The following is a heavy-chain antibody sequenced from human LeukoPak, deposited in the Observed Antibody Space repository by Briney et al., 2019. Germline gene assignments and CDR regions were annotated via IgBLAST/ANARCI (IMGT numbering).Heavy chain of an antibody. CDR2: VNHSGST. V-gene: IGHV4-34*01. Sequence: SETLSLTCAVYGGSFSGYYWSWIRQPPGKGLEWIGEVNHSGSTNYNPSLKGRVTISVDTSKNQFSLKLSSVTAADTAVYYCARKGRYYDILTGYYKNWFDPWGQGTLVTVSS. J-gene: IGHJ5*02. CDR3: ARKGRYYDILTGYYKNWFDP. D-gene: IGHD3-9*01. CDR1: GGSFSGYY.